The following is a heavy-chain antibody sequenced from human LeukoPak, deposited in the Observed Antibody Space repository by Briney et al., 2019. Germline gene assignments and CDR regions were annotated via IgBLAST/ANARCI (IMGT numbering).Heavy chain of an antibody. V-gene: IGHV4-30-2*01. CDR3: ARGWYDYYYYGMDV. CDR1: GGSISSGGYY. J-gene: IGHJ6*02. D-gene: IGHD6-13*01. Sequence: SETLSLTCTVSGGSISSGGYYWSWIRQPPGKGLEWIGYIYHSGSTYYNPSLKSRVTISVDRSKNQFSLKLSSVTAADTAVYYCARGWYDYYYYGMDVWGQGTTVTVSS. CDR2: IYHSGST.